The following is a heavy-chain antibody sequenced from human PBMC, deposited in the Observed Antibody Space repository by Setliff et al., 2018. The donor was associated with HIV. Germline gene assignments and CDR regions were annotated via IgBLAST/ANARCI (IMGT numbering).Heavy chain of an antibody. D-gene: IGHD6-25*01. Sequence: SSETLSLTCAVSGGSISSASWSWVRQPPGNGLEWIGYIYSGGITKYNPSLKRRVTISVDTSRNHFSLTLNSVTAADTAIYYCARTNKAAPASAGFDVWGQGTMVTVSS. CDR2: IYSGGIT. V-gene: IGHV4-59*08. J-gene: IGHJ3*01. CDR1: GGSISSAS. CDR3: ARTNKAAPASAGFDV.